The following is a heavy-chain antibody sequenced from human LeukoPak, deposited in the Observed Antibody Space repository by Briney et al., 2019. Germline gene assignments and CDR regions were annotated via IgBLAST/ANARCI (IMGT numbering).Heavy chain of an antibody. Sequence: ASVKVSCKASGYTFTGYYMHWVRQAPGQGLEWMGWINPNSGGTNYAQKLQGRVTMTRDTSISTAYMELSRLRSDDTAVYSCARGSEDDYSNYVLWYFDLWGRGTLVTVSS. CDR1: GYTFTGYY. V-gene: IGHV1-2*02. CDR3: ARGSEDDYSNYVLWYFDL. J-gene: IGHJ2*01. D-gene: IGHD4-11*01. CDR2: INPNSGGT.